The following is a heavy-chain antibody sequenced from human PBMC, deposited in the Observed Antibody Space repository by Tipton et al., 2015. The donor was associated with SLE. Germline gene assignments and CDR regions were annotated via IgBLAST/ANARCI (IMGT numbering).Heavy chain of an antibody. V-gene: IGHV4-31*03. CDR1: GGSISSGGYY. CDR3: ARGGLLRYFDWLNCFDP. Sequence: TLTLTCTVSGGSISSGGYYWSWIRQHPGKGLEWIGSIYYSGSTYYNPSLQSRVTISVDTSKNQFSLKLSSVTAADTAVYYCARGGLLRYFDWLNCFDPWGQGTLVTVSS. CDR2: IYYSGST. D-gene: IGHD3-9*01. J-gene: IGHJ5*02.